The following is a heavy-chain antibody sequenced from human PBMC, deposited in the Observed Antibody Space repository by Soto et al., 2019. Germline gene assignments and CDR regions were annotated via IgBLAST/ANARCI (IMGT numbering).Heavy chain of an antibody. CDR2: MNPNSGNT. D-gene: IGHD6-19*01. Sequence: QVQLVQSGAEVKKPGASVKVSCKASGYTFTSYDINWVRQATGQGLEWMGWMNPNSGNTGYSQKFQGRVTMTRNTSISTSYMELSSLSSKHTAVYYCTREREVAGFDYWGQGTLVTVSS. V-gene: IGHV1-8*01. CDR1: GYTFTSYD. J-gene: IGHJ4*02. CDR3: TREREVAGFDY.